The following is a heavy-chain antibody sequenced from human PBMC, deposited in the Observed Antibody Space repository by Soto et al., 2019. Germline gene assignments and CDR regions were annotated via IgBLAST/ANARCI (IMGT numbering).Heavy chain of an antibody. V-gene: IGHV3-30*18. CDR1: GFRFSSFG. J-gene: IGHJ3*01. CDR2: MSNDGTKK. CDR3: AKDRLRAGGLVPFSLDSFDF. D-gene: IGHD6-19*01. Sequence: GGSLRLSCETSGFRFSSFGMHWVRQAPGRGLEWVAVMSNDGTKKFYADSVKGRFIISRDNSKNTLYLQMFSLRIEDTAVYYCAKDRLRAGGLVPFSLDSFDFWGRGTMVTVSS.